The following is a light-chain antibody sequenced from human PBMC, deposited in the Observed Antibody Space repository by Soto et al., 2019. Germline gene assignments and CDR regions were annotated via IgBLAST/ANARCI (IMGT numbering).Light chain of an antibody. CDR3: QQSYSTPRP. V-gene: IGKV1-39*01. Sequence: DIQMTQSPSYLSASVGDRVTITCRASQSISSYLNWYQQKPGKAPKLLIYAASSLQSGVPSRFSGSGSGTDFTLTISSLQPEDFATYYCQQSYSTPRPFGQGTKLEIK. CDR1: QSISSY. J-gene: IGKJ2*01. CDR2: AAS.